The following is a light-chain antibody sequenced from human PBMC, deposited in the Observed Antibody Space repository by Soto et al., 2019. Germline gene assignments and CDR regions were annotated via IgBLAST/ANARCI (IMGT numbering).Light chain of an antibody. CDR1: QSVNIY. V-gene: IGKV3-11*01. J-gene: IGKJ3*01. CDR3: QQRSNWPLT. Sequence: EIVLTQSPATVSLSPGERVTLSCRASQSVNIYLAWYQQKPGQAPRLLIYDASNRATGIPARFSGSGSGTDFTLTISSLEPEDFAVYYCQQRSNWPLTFGPGTKVDIK. CDR2: DAS.